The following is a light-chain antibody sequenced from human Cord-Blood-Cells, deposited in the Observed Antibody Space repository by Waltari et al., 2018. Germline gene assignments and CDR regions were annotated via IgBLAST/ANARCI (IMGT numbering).Light chain of an antibody. V-gene: IGKV4-1*01. CDR1: QSVLSSSNNKNY. J-gene: IGKJ1*01. Sequence: DIVMTQSPDSLAVSLGERATINCKSSQSVLSSSNNKNYLAWYQQKPGKPPKLLIYWASTRESGVPDRFSGSGSGTDFTLTISSLQAEDVAVYYCQQYYSTPRAFGQGTKVEIK. CDR2: WAS. CDR3: QQYYSTPRA.